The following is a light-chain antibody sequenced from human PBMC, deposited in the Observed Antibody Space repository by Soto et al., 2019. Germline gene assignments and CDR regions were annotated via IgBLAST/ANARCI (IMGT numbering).Light chain of an antibody. CDR3: QQSSSTPPWT. V-gene: IGKV1-39*01. CDR2: TAS. Sequence: DIQMTQSPSSLSASVGDRVTITCRASQGISSYLNWYQKKPGKAPNLLIYTASSLQTGVPPRFSGSGSGTDFTLTISSLQPEDFATYYCQQSSSTPPWTFGQGTKVEIK. CDR1: QGISSY. J-gene: IGKJ1*01.